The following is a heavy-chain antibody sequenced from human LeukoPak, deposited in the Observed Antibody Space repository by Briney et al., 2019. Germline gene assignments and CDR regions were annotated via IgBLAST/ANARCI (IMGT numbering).Heavy chain of an antibody. V-gene: IGHV1-69*06. CDR3: AREEGSSSWYKGTGSDWFDP. J-gene: IGHJ5*02. D-gene: IGHD6-13*01. CDR1: GGTFSSYA. CDR2: IIPIFDTA. Sequence: ASVKVSCKASGGTFSSYATNWVRQAPGQGLEWMGRIIPIFDTANYAQKFQGRVTITADKSTSTAYMELSSLRSEDTAVFYCAREEGSSSWYKGTGSDWFDPWGQGTLVTVSS.